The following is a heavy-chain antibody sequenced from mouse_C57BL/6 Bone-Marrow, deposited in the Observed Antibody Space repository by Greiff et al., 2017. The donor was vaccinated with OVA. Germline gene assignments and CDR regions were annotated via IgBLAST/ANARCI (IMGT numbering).Heavy chain of an antibody. CDR3: ARDGYYSGYAMDY. CDR1: GYTFTSYG. D-gene: IGHD2-3*01. CDR2: IYPRSGNT. V-gene: IGHV1-81*01. J-gene: IGHJ4*01. Sequence: VQLQQSGAELARPGASVKLSCKASGYTFTSYGISWVKQRTGQGLEWIGEIYPRSGNTYYNEKFKGKATLTADKSSSTAYMELRSLTSEDSAVYFWARDGYYSGYAMDYWGQGTSVTVSS.